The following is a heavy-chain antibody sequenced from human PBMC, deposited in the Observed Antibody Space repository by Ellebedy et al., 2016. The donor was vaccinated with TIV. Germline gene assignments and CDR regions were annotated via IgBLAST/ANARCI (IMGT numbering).Heavy chain of an antibody. V-gene: IGHV6-1*01. J-gene: IGHJ6*02. CDR2: TYYRSKWNN. Sequence: SETLSLTCVISGDSVSTDIGWNWIRPSPSRGLEWLGRTYYRSKWNNDYAVSLKSQITINPDTSKNLFSLQLNSVTPEDTAVYYCARGWFGSGMGVWGQGTTVTVSS. D-gene: IGHD3-10*01. CDR1: GDSVSTDIG. CDR3: ARGWFGSGMGV.